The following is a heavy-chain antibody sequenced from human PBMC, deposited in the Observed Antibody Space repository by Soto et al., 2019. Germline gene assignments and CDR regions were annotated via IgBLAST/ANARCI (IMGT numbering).Heavy chain of an antibody. D-gene: IGHD5-12*01. Sequence: GGSLRLSCAASGFTFSSYSMNWVRQAPGKGLEWVSSISSSSSYIYYADSVKGRFTISRDNAKNSLYLQMNSLRAEDTAVYYCARDPEWLGSGAFDIWGQGTMVTVSS. V-gene: IGHV3-21*01. CDR1: GFTFSSYS. CDR2: ISSSSSYI. CDR3: ARDPEWLGSGAFDI. J-gene: IGHJ3*02.